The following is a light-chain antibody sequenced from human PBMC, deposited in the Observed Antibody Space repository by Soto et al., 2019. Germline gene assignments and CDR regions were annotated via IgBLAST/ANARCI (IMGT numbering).Light chain of an antibody. Sequence: EIVMTQSTATLSATPGERATLSCTASHYVYSNVAWFQQRPGQAPRLLIYRASTRATGTPARFSGSGSGTEFTLTITSLQSEDFALYYCQQYHNLWTFGQGTKVDI. J-gene: IGKJ1*01. CDR3: QQYHNLWT. CDR1: HYVYSN. V-gene: IGKV3-15*01. CDR2: RAS.